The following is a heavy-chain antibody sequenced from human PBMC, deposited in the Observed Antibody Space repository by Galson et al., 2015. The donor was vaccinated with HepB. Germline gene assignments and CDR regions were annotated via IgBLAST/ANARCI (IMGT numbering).Heavy chain of an antibody. CDR2: ISSSGTII. D-gene: IGHD2-2*02. Sequence: SLRLSCAASGFTFSSYEMNWVRQAPGKGLEWLAYISSSGTIIYYADSVKGRFTVSRDNPKNSLYLQMNSLRVEDTAVYYCAREPVEPAAIDFESWGQGTLATVSS. CDR1: GFTFSSYE. J-gene: IGHJ4*02. V-gene: IGHV3-48*03. CDR3: AREPVEPAAIDFES.